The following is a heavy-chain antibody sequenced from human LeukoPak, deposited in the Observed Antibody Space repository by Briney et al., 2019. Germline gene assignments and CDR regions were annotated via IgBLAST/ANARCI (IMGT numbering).Heavy chain of an antibody. J-gene: IGHJ4*02. D-gene: IGHD6-19*01. CDR2: TSSSGYTR. V-gene: IGHV3-48*03. Sequence: PGGSLRLSCAASGXTFSSYEMNWVRQAPGKGLEWVSYTSSSGYTRYYADYVKGRFTISRDNAKNSLYLQMNSLRAEDTAVYYCARVGQWLVNYWGRGTLVTVSS. CDR1: GXTFSSYE. CDR3: ARVGQWLVNY.